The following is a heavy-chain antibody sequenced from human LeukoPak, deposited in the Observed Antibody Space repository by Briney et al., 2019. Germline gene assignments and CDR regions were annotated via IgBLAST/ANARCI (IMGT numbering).Heavy chain of an antibody. Sequence: SETLSLTCTVSGDSISSFTYNWGWIRQPPGKGLEWIGYAADSGSTNYNPSLKSRVTISVDSSTNHFSLRLTSVTAADTAIYYCAAMTTVTMYSYFFDSWGQGTLLTVSS. V-gene: IGHV4-61*03. CDR3: AAMTTVTMYSYFFDS. J-gene: IGHJ4*02. CDR2: AADSGST. D-gene: IGHD4-17*01. CDR1: GDSISSFTYN.